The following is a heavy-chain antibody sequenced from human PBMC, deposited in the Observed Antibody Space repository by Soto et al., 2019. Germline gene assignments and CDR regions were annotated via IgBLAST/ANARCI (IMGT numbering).Heavy chain of an antibody. Sequence: QVQLVESGGGVVQPGRSLRLSCAASRFSFSTYAIHWVRQAPGKGLEWVAGISYDGGNEYYADSVKGRFTISRDNSKRTLYIIMNSQGPDDSAVYYSARDGSGSHEIGGSVDMWGRGTMVTVSS. V-gene: IGHV3-30-3*01. CDR3: ARDGSGSHEIGGSVDM. J-gene: IGHJ3*02. CDR2: ISYDGGNE. CDR1: RFSFSTYA. D-gene: IGHD1-26*01.